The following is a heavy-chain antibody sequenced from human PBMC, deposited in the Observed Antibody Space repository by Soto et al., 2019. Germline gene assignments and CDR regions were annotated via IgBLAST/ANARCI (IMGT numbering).Heavy chain of an antibody. D-gene: IGHD6-13*01. Sequence: GGSLRLSCEASGLTFSCFDMHWVRQPTGKGLEWVSSIGTAGDTYYAVSVKGRFTISRDNAKNSLSLQMNSLRAGDMAVYFCAKSQEIGTHFFDSWGQGTQVTVSS. V-gene: IGHV3-13*01. CDR3: AKSQEIGTHFFDS. CDR2: IGTAGDT. J-gene: IGHJ4*02. CDR1: GLTFSCFD.